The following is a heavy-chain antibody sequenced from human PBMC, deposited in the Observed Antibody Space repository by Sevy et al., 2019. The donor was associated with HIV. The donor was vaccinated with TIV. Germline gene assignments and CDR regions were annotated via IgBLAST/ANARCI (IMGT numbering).Heavy chain of an antibody. D-gene: IGHD1-26*01. CDR1: GGSITSLY. CDR2: IYYNGHI. J-gene: IGHJ4*02. CDR3: AGENAWGRGYS. Sequence: SETLSLTCTVSGGSITSLYWNWIRQPPGKGLEWIANIYYNGHINYNPSLKSPVTLSLDTSKNQFSLGLGSVTAADTAMYYCAGENAWGRGYSWGQGTLVTVSS. V-gene: IGHV4-59*08.